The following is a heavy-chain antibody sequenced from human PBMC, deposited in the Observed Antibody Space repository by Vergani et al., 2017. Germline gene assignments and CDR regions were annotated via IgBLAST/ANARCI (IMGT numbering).Heavy chain of an antibody. J-gene: IGHJ6*04. V-gene: IGHV3-73*02. Sequence: DVDLVESGGGFVQPGGSRRLSCAASGFSFRDSAIHWVRQTSGKGLEWIGRIRDKAYNYATVYAVSVKGRFTISRDDSKKTAYLQMNGLTTEDTAVYYCFYDFWAGYDSGDVWGKGTTVTVSS. CDR2: IRDKAYNYAT. CDR1: GFSFRDSA. D-gene: IGHD3/OR15-3a*01. CDR3: FYDFWAGYDSGDV.